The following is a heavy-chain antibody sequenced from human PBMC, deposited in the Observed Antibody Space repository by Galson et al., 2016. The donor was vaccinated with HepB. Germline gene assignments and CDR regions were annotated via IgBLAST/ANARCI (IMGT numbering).Heavy chain of an antibody. CDR2: IGWDGANI. CDR1: GFTFNDYG. CDR3: ARDSSSRGRWYFDV. J-gene: IGHJ2*01. V-gene: IGHV3-9*01. Sequence: SLRLSCAASGFTFNDYGMHWVRQTPGKGLEWVSGIGWDGANIAYAESVRGRFSISRDNGEDSLYLQMDNVKFEDTAMHFCARDSSSRGRWYFDVWGRGTLVIVSS. D-gene: IGHD6-19*01.